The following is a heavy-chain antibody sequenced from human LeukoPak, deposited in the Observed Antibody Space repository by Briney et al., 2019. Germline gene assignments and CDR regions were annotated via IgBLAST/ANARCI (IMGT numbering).Heavy chain of an antibody. J-gene: IGHJ4*02. D-gene: IGHD3-22*01. CDR3: ARIDSSGYLFDY. CDR2: IYYSGST. Sequence: SETLSLTCTVSGGSISSSSYYWGWIRQPPGKGLEWIGSIYYSGSTYYSPSLKSRVTISVDTSKNQFSLKLSSVTAADTAVYYCARIDSSGYLFDYWGQGTLVTVSS. CDR1: GGSISSSSYY. V-gene: IGHV4-39*01.